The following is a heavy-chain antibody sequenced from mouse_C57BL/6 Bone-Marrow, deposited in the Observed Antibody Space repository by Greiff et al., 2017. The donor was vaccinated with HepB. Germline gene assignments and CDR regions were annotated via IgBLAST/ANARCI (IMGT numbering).Heavy chain of an antibody. V-gene: IGHV5-15*01. CDR3: ARLGYGNYFDY. CDR2: ISNLAYSI. D-gene: IGHD2-1*01. Sequence: EVQVVESGGGLVQPGGSLKLSCAASGFTFSDYGMAWVRQAPRKGPEWVAFISNLAYSIYYADTVTGRFTISRENAKNTLYLEMSSLRSEDTAMYYCARLGYGNYFDYWGQGTTLTVSS. J-gene: IGHJ2*01. CDR1: GFTFSDYG.